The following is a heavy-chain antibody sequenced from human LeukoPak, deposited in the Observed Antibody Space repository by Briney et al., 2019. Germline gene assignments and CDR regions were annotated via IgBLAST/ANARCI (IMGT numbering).Heavy chain of an antibody. Sequence: PSETLSLTCSVSGGSIRNYYLSWIRQSPGKGLEWIGNVDKRGSTNYNPSFKSRVIVSSDTSRNEFSLKLNSVTAVDTAIYYCARGGSSCYGCHDWFDPWGQGTRVTVSS. CDR2: VDKRGST. J-gene: IGHJ5*02. V-gene: IGHV4-59*08. CDR1: GGSIRNYY. D-gene: IGHD2-2*01. CDR3: ARGGSSCYGCHDWFDP.